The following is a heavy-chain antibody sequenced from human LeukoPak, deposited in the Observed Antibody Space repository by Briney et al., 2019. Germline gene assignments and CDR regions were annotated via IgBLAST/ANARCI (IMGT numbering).Heavy chain of an antibody. CDR1: GFTFSSYA. CDR3: AKDSGGGYYYDSSGYYDY. D-gene: IGHD3-22*01. Sequence: GGSLRLSCAASGFTFSSYAMSWVRQAPGKGLEWVSAISGSGGSTYYADSVKGRFTISRDNSKNTLYLQMNSLRAEDTAVYHCAKDSGGGYYYDSSGYYDYWGQGTLVTVSS. J-gene: IGHJ4*02. CDR2: ISGSGGST. V-gene: IGHV3-23*01.